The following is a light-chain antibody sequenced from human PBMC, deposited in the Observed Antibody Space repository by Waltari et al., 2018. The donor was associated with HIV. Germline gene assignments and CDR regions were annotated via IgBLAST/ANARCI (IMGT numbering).Light chain of an antibody. CDR3: QRYGSSPPLT. Sequence: EIVLPQSPGTLSLSPGERATLSCRASQSVTSSYLAWYQQKSDQAPRLLIYGASTRATGIPDRFIGGGSGTDFTLTISRLEPEDFAVYYCQRYGSSPPLTFGGGTKVEIK. CDR1: QSVTSSY. CDR2: GAS. J-gene: IGKJ4*01. V-gene: IGKV3-20*01.